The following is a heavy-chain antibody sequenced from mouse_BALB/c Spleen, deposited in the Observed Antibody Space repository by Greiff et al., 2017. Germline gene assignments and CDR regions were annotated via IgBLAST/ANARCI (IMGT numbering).Heavy chain of an antibody. V-gene: IGHV14-3*02. J-gene: IGHJ3*01. CDR1: GFNIKDTY. CDR2: IDPANGNT. D-gene: IGHD3-3*01. CDR3: ARGGNLGVGFAY. Sequence: EVKVVESGAELVKPGASVKLSCTASGFNIKDTYMHWVKQRPEQGLEWIGRIDPANGNTKYDPKFQGKATITADTSSNTAYLQLSSLTSEDTAVYYCARGGNLGVGFAYWGQGTLVTVSA.